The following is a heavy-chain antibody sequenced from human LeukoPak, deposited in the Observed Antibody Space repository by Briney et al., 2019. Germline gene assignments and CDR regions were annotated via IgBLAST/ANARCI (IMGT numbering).Heavy chain of an antibody. Sequence: SVKVSCKASGGTFSNYAISWVRQAPGQGREWMGGIIPIFGSTNYAQKFQGRVTITADKSTTTVYMELRSLRSDDTAVYYCARDLTHRRNYDNSGYQIVPAFWGQGTLVTVSS. V-gene: IGHV1-69*06. CDR2: IIPIFGST. CDR1: GGTFSNYA. CDR3: ARDLTHRRNYDNSGYQIVPAF. D-gene: IGHD3-22*01. J-gene: IGHJ4*02.